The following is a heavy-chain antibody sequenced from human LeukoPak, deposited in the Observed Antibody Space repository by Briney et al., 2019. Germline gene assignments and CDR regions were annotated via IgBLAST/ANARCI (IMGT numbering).Heavy chain of an antibody. Sequence: ASVKVSCKASGYTFTSYDINWVRQAPGQGLEWMGWMNPNSGNTGYAQKFQGRVTMTRNTSMSTAYMELSSLRSEDTAVYYCARVHRVRGVPNLGYWGQGTLVTVSS. CDR3: ARVHRVRGVPNLGY. V-gene: IGHV1-8*01. D-gene: IGHD3-10*01. CDR2: MNPNSGNT. CDR1: GYTFTSYD. J-gene: IGHJ4*02.